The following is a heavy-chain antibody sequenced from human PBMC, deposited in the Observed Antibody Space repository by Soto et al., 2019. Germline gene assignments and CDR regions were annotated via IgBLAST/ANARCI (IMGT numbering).Heavy chain of an antibody. V-gene: IGHV3-48*02. J-gene: IGHJ4*02. Sequence: EVQLVESGGGLVQPGGSLRLSCAASGFTFSSYRMNWVRQAPGKGLEWLSYISSSISTMHYADSVKGRFTISRDNAKNSLYLQINSLIDEDTAVYYCAREVRDTAVADFDYWGQGTLVTVSS. CDR3: AREVRDTAVADFDY. CDR1: GFTFSSYR. CDR2: ISSSISTM. D-gene: IGHD5-18*01.